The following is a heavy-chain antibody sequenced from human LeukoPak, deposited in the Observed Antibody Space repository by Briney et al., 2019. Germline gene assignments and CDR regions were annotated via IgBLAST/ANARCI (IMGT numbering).Heavy chain of an antibody. J-gene: IGHJ4*02. CDR1: GFTFSSYA. D-gene: IGHD3-22*01. Sequence: QPGGSLRLSCSASGFTFSSYAMHWVRQAPGKGLEYVSAISSNGGSTYYADSVKGRFTISRDNSKNTLYLQMSSLRAEDTAVYYCARDPWDDVSGFSGDYWGRGTLVTVSS. V-gene: IGHV3-64D*06. CDR3: ARDPWDDVSGFSGDY. CDR2: ISSNGGST.